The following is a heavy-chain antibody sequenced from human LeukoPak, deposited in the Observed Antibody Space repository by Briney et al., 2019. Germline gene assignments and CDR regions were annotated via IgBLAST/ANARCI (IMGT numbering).Heavy chain of an antibody. CDR2: ISGSGGST. CDR1: GFTVSSNY. D-gene: IGHD6-19*01. Sequence: GGSLRLSCAASGFTVSSNYMSWVRQAPGKGLEWVSAISGSGGSTYYADSVKGRFTISRDNSKNTLYLQMNSLRAEDTAVYYCAKAGAGHYYYGMDVWGQGTTVTVSS. J-gene: IGHJ6*02. V-gene: IGHV3-23*01. CDR3: AKAGAGHYYYGMDV.